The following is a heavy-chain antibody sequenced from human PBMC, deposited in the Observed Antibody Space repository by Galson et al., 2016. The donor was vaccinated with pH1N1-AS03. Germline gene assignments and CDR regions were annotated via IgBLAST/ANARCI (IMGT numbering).Heavy chain of an antibody. CDR2: VKGVFRTT. CDR1: GLTFSSYA. Sequence: SVKVSCKASGLTFSSYAISWVRQAPGQGLEWMGGVKGVFRTTNYAQKFQGRITITMDQSTGTAYKEVSSLRAEETAVYYCATAGNYFDIRRFDYWGQGTPVTVFS. V-gene: IGHV1-69*05. D-gene: IGHD3-9*01. CDR3: ATAGNYFDIRRFDY. J-gene: IGHJ4*02.